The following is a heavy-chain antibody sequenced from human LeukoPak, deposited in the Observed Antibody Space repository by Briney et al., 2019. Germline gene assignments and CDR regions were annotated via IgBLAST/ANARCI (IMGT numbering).Heavy chain of an antibody. V-gene: IGHV1-46*01. Sequence: ASVKVSCKASGYTFTSYYMHWVRQAPGQGLEWMGIINPSGGSTSYAQKFQGRVTMTRDTSTSTVYMELSSLRSEDTAVYYCARDGYYYGSGSPSLDYYYYMDVWGKGTTVTISS. D-gene: IGHD3-10*01. CDR1: GYTFTSYY. J-gene: IGHJ6*03. CDR3: ARDGYYYGSGSPSLDYYYYMDV. CDR2: INPSGGST.